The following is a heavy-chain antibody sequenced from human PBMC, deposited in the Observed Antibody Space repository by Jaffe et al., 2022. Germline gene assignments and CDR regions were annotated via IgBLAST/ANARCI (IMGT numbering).Heavy chain of an antibody. CDR3: ARVRYYYDSSGEQSGVFDY. CDR1: GFTFSSYW. Sequence: EVQLVESGGGLVQPGGSLRLSCAASGFTFSSYWMHWVRQAPGKGLVWVSRINSDGSSTSYADSVKGRFTISRDNAKNTLYLQMNSLRAEDTAVYYCARVRYYYDSSGEQSGVFDYWGQGTLVTVSS. V-gene: IGHV3-74*01. D-gene: IGHD3-22*01. CDR2: INSDGSST. J-gene: IGHJ4*02.